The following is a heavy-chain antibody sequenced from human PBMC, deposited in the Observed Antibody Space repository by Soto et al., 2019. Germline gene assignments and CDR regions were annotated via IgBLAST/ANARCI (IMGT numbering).Heavy chain of an antibody. CDR1: GGTFSSYA. Sequence: GASVKVSCKASGGTFSSYAISWVRQAPGQGLEWMGGIIPIFGTANYAQKFQGRVTITADESTSTAYMELSSLRSEDTAVYYCAKSSIAARPTPRPDYYYCCMDVWGQGTTVTGSS. CDR3: AKSSIAARPTPRPDYYYCCMDV. J-gene: IGHJ6*02. V-gene: IGHV1-69*13. CDR2: IIPIFGTA. D-gene: IGHD6-6*01.